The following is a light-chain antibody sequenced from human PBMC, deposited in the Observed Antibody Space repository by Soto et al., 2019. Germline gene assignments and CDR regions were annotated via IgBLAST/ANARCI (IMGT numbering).Light chain of an antibody. CDR3: SSYTSSSTRV. V-gene: IGLV2-14*01. J-gene: IGLJ1*01. CDR2: DVS. Sequence: QSALTQPASVSGSPGQSITNSCTGTSSDVGGYNYVSWYQQHPGKAPKLMIYDVSNRPSGVSNRFSGSKSANTASLTISGLQAEDEADYYCSSYTSSSTRVFGTGTKVTVL. CDR1: SSDVGGYNY.